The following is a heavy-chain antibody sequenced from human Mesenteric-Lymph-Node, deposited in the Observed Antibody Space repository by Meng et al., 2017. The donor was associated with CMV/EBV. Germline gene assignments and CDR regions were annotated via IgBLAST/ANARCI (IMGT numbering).Heavy chain of an antibody. CDR1: GYTFTSYG. CDR2: INPNSGGT. Sequence: ASVKVSCKASGYTFTSYGISWVRQAPGQGLEWMGWINPNSGGTNYAQKFQGRVTMTRDTSISTAYMELSRLRSDDTAVYYCARHYYYGMDVWGQGTTVTVSS. V-gene: IGHV1-2*02. CDR3: ARHYYYGMDV. J-gene: IGHJ6*02.